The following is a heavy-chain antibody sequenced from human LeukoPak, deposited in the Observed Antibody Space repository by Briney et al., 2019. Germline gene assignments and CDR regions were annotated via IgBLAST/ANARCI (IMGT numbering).Heavy chain of an antibody. D-gene: IGHD3-3*01. V-gene: IGHV3-21*03. CDR2: ISSSSSYI. J-gene: IGHJ4*02. CDR1: GFTFSSYS. Sequence: PGGSLRLSCAASGFTFSSYSMNWVRQAPGKGLEWVSSISSSSSYIYYADSVKGRFTISRDNAKNSLYLQMNSLRAEDTAVYYCARDLSQVRFLEWLPGYWGQGTLVTVSS. CDR3: ARDLSQVRFLEWLPGY.